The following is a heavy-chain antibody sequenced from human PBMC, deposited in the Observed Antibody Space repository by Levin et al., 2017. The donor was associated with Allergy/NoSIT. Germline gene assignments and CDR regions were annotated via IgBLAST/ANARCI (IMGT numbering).Heavy chain of an antibody. CDR3: ARGPARPRRGYFDY. CDR2: ISSSSSYI. Sequence: PGGSLRLSCAASGFTFSSYSMNWVRQAPGKGLEWVSSISSSSSYIYYADSVKGRFTISRDNAKNSLYLQMNSLRAEDTAVYYCARGPARPRRGYFDYWGQGTLVTVSS. CDR1: GFTFSSYS. V-gene: IGHV3-21*01. D-gene: IGHD1-14*01. J-gene: IGHJ4*02.